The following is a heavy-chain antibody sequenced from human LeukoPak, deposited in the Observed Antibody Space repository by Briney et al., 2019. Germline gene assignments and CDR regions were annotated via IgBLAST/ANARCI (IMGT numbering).Heavy chain of an antibody. CDR1: GYTFTSYA. V-gene: IGHV1-3*01. J-gene: IGHJ4*02. D-gene: IGHD2-21*02. CDR3: ARVEVAYCGCDSYSEFDS. CDR2: INAGNGNT. Sequence: ASVKVSCKASGYTFTSYAMHWVRQAPGQRLEWMGWINAGNGNTKYSQKFQGRVTITRDTYASTAYMELSSPRAEDTAVYNCARVEVAYCGCDSYSEFDSWGQGTLVTVSS.